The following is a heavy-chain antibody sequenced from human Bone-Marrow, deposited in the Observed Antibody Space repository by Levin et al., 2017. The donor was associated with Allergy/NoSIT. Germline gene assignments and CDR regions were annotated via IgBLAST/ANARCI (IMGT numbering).Heavy chain of an antibody. CDR3: TRDGGTGSFYNRPFHF. Sequence: GSLRLSCTVSDDSVASNNYYWGWIRQPPGKGLEWIGYVYHSGSTNSNPSLNNRVTISVDTSKNQFSLKLKSVTAADTAVYYCTRDGGTGSFYNRPFHFWGQGILVTVSS. CDR2: VYHSGST. D-gene: IGHD3-10*01. J-gene: IGHJ4*02. V-gene: IGHV4-61*01. CDR1: DDSVASNNYY.